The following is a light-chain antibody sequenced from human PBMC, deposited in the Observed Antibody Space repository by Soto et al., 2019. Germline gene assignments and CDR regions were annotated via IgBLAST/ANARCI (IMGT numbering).Light chain of an antibody. CDR1: QSVSSY. CDR2: DAS. CDR3: QQRSNWPPNT. Sequence: EIVLTQYPATLSLSPGERATLACRASQSVSSYLAWYQQKPGQPPRLLIYDASYRAIGIPARFSGSWSGTDFTLTISSLEPEDFAVYYCQQRSNWPPNTFGQGNKLEIK. J-gene: IGKJ2*01. V-gene: IGKV3-11*01.